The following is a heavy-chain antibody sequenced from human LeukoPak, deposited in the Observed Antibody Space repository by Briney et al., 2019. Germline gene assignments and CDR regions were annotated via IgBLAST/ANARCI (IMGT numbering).Heavy chain of an antibody. CDR2: IYHSGST. Sequence: SQTLSLTCAVSGGSISSGGYSWSWIRQPPGQGLVWIGYIYHSGSTYYNPSLKSRLTISVDRSKNQFSLKLSSVTAADTAVYYCARAPVLGIVATSFDYWGQGTLVTVSS. D-gene: IGHD5-12*01. CDR3: ARAPVLGIVATSFDY. J-gene: IGHJ4*02. CDR1: GGSISSGGYS. V-gene: IGHV4-30-2*01.